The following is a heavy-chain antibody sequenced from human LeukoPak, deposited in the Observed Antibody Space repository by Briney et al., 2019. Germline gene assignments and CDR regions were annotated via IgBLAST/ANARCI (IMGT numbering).Heavy chain of an antibody. CDR3: AKNHYDFWSGYSMINWFDP. J-gene: IGHJ5*02. Sequence: GGSLRLSCAASGFTFSSYGMHWVRQAPGKGLEWVAFIRYDGSNKYYADSVKGRFTISRDNSKNTLYLQMNSLRAEDTAVYYCAKNHYDFWSGYSMINWFDPWGQGILVTVSS. V-gene: IGHV3-30*02. D-gene: IGHD3-3*01. CDR2: IRYDGSNK. CDR1: GFTFSSYG.